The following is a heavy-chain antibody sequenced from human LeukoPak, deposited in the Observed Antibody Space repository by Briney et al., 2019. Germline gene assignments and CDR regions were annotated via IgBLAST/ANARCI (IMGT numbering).Heavy chain of an antibody. J-gene: IGHJ3*02. V-gene: IGHV1-46*01. CDR2: INPSGGST. D-gene: IGHD3-10*01. CDR1: GYTFTGYY. Sequence: ASVKVSCKASGYTFTGYYMHWVRQAPGQGLEWMGIINPSGGSTSYAQKFQGRVTMTRDMSTSTVYMELSSLRSEDTAVYYCARDLWFGREEASDAFDIWGQGTMVTVSS. CDR3: ARDLWFGREEASDAFDI.